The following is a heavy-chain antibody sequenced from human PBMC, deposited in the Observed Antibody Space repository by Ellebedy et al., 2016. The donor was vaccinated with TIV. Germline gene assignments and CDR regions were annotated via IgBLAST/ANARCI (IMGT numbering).Heavy chain of an antibody. D-gene: IGHD3-10*01. CDR1: GFTFSSYA. V-gene: IGHV3-64D*06. J-gene: IGHJ6*02. CDR2: ISSNGGST. CDR3: VKDEGFGELLSTYYYYYGVDV. Sequence: GESLKISCSASGFTFSSYAMHWVRQAPGKGLEYVSAISSNGGSTYYADSGKGRFTISRDNSKNTLYLQMSILRAEDTAVYYCVKDEGFGELLSTYYYYYGVDVWGQGTTVTFSS.